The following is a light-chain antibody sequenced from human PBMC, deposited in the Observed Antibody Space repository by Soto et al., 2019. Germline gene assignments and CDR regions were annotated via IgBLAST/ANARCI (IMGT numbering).Light chain of an antibody. J-gene: IGKJ1*01. Sequence: DIQMTQSPSTMSASVGDRVTITCRASQSIASWLAWYQQKPGKAPKFLMYKASNLESGVPSRFSGSGSETEVTLTISSLQPDDFATYYCQHYKSYPWTFGQGTKVEFK. CDR3: QHYKSYPWT. CDR1: QSIASW. CDR2: KAS. V-gene: IGKV1-5*03.